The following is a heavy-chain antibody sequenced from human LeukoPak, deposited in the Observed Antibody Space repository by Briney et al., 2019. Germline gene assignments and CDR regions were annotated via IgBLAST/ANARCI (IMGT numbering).Heavy chain of an antibody. CDR3: ARGDDYGDYWGLY. V-gene: IGHV1-18*01. Sequence: ASVKVSCKASGFIFTKYGISWVRQAPGQGLEWVGWISGYNGNTNYAQKLQGRVTMTTDTSTSTAYMELRSLISDDAAVYYCARGDDYGDYWGLYWGQGTLVTVSS. D-gene: IGHD4-17*01. CDR1: GFIFTKYG. CDR2: ISGYNGNT. J-gene: IGHJ4*02.